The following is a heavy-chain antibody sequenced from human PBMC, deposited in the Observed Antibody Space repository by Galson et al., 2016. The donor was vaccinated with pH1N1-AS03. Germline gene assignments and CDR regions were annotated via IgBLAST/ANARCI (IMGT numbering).Heavy chain of an antibody. CDR3: ARQKYCSGGSCFLYYDSFDM. J-gene: IGHJ3*02. CDR2: IWPADSDT. CDR1: GYTFSSYW. D-gene: IGHD2-15*01. V-gene: IGHV5-51*01. Sequence: QSGAEVKKPGESLKISCQASGYTFSSYWIGCVRQRPGKGLEWIGIIWPADSDTKYSTFFQGQVTISVDTSLNTAYLQWSSLEASDTAMYFCARQKYCSGGSCFLYYDSFDMWGQGTLVTVSS.